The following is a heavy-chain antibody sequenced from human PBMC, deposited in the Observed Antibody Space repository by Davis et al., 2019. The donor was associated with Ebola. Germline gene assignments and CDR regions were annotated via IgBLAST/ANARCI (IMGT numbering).Heavy chain of an antibody. V-gene: IGHV1-3*01. Sequence: ASVKVSCKASGYTFTSYGISWVRQAPGQRLEWMGWINAGNGNTKYSQKFQGRVTITRDTSASTSYMEVSSLRSEDTAVYYCARDFLRGEDYWGQGTLVTVSS. CDR2: INAGNGNT. CDR1: GYTFTSYG. D-gene: IGHD3-10*01. J-gene: IGHJ4*02. CDR3: ARDFLRGEDY.